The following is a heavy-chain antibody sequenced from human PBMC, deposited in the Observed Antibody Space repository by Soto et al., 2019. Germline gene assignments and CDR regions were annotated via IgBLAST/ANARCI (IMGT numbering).Heavy chain of an antibody. CDR2: ISGSGGST. CDR1: GLTFSSYA. J-gene: IGHJ6*02. V-gene: IGHV3-23*01. Sequence: GSPRISSTSPGLTFSSYAMTSVRQAPGKGLEWVSAISGSGGSTYYADSVKGRFTISRDNSKNTLYLQMNSLRAEDTVLYYCAKGRSYYYYYGVDVWGQGTTVTVSS. CDR3: AKGRSYYYYYGVDV.